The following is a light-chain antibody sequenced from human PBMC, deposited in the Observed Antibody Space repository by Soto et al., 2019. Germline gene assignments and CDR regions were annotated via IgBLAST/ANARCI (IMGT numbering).Light chain of an antibody. CDR1: DIGTKS. Sequence: SYELTQPPSVSVAPGKTARITCAGNDIGTKSVHWYQQKPGQAPALVISYNSDRPAGIPERVSGTNSGNTATLTISRVEAGDEADYYCQVWESSYGYVFGTGTKVTVL. V-gene: IGLV3-21*01. CDR2: YNS. J-gene: IGLJ1*01. CDR3: QVWESSYGYV.